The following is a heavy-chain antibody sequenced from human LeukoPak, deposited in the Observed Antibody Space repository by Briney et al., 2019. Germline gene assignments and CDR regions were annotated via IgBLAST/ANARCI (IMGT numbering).Heavy chain of an antibody. CDR3: ARYYDFWSGRYFDY. CDR2: INHSGST. CDR1: GGSFSDFY. Sequence: PSETLSLTCSVYGGSFSDFYWSWIRQPPGKGLEWIGEINHSGSTNYNPSLKSRVTISVDTSKNQFSLKLSSVTAADTAVYYCARYYDFWSGRYFDYWGQGTLVTVSS. V-gene: IGHV4-34*01. J-gene: IGHJ4*02. D-gene: IGHD3-3*01.